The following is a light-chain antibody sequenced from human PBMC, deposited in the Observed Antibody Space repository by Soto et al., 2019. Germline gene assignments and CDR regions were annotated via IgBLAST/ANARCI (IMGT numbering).Light chain of an antibody. Sequence: DIQMTQSPSTLSGSVGDRVTITCRASQTISSWLAWYQQKPGKAPKLLIYKASTLKSGVPSRFSGSGSGTEFTLTISSLQPDDLETYYCQQYNSYSEAFGQGTKVDIK. V-gene: IGKV1-5*03. CDR2: KAS. J-gene: IGKJ1*01. CDR1: QTISSW. CDR3: QQYNSYSEA.